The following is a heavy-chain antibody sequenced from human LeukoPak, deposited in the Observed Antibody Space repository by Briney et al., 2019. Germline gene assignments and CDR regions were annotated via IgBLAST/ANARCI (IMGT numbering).Heavy chain of an antibody. CDR1: GYTFTGCY. CDR3: AGVECSSTSCYRGGRGDY. D-gene: IGHD2-2*01. V-gene: IGHV1-2*02. J-gene: IGHJ4*02. CDR2: INPNSGGT. Sequence: ASVKVSCKASGYTFTGCYMHWVRQAPGQGLEWMGWINPNSGGTNYAQKFQGRVTITADKSTSTAYMELSSLRSEDTAVYYCAGVECSSTSCYRGGRGDYWGQGTLVTVSS.